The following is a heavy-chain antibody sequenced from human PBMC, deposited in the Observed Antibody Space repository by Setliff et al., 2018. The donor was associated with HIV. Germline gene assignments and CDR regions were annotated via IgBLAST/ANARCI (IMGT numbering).Heavy chain of an antibody. V-gene: IGHV4-31*03. CDR3: AKVAVTGYCSTTSCQNWFDP. D-gene: IGHD2-2*01. CDR2: IDYSGSA. J-gene: IGHJ5*02. CDR1: SGSTSSGTYY. Sequence: SETLSLTCTVSSGSTSSGTYYWSWIRQYPGKGLEWIGYIDYSGSAFYNPSLKSRITISLDTSKNQFSLRLISVTAADTAVYYCAKVAVTGYCSTTSCQNWFDPWGQGTLVTVTS.